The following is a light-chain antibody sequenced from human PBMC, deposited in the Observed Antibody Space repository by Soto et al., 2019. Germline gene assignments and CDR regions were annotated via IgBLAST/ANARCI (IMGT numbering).Light chain of an antibody. J-gene: IGKJ1*01. CDR1: QSVSSSY. CDR2: GAS. CDR3: QQYGSSPWT. Sequence: EIVLTQSPGTLSLSPGERATLSCRASQSVSSSYLAWYQQKPGQAPRLLIYGASSRATGIPDRFSGSGSGTDFTLNISRLEPEDFAVYYCQQYGSSPWTFGQVTKVELQ. V-gene: IGKV3-20*01.